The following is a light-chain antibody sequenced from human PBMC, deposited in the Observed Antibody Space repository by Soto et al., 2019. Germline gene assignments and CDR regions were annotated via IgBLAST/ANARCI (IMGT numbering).Light chain of an antibody. CDR1: SSNIGAPYD. CDR3: QSYDSSLSGYV. J-gene: IGLJ1*01. CDR2: GNH. Sequence: QSVLTQPPSVSGAPGQTVIISCSGSSSNIGAPYDVNWYRQLPGTVPKLLIYGNHNRPSGVPDRFSGSKSGTSASLAITGLQAEDEADYYCQSYDSSLSGYVFGTGTTVTV. V-gene: IGLV1-40*01.